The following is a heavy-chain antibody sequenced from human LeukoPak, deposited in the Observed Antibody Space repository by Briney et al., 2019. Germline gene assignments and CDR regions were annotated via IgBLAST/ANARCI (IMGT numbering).Heavy chain of an antibody. CDR3: ARQGYDILTGYIDAFDI. V-gene: IGHV4-61*08. J-gene: IGHJ3*02. Sequence: SETLSLTCTVYGGSISGGGYYWSWIRQPPGKGLEWIGYISYSGSTNYNPSLKSRVTISIDTSKNQFSLKLRSVTAADTAIYYCARQGYDILTGYIDAFDIWGQGTMVTVSS. CDR1: GGSISGGGYY. CDR2: ISYSGST. D-gene: IGHD3-9*01.